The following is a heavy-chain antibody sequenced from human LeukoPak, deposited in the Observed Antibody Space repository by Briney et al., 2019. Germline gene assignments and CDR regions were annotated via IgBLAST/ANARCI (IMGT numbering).Heavy chain of an antibody. D-gene: IGHD3-10*01. V-gene: IGHV4-39*01. Sequence: SETLSLTCTVSGDSFTNTDFFWGWIRQPPGKGLEWIANIDDSGRIYSNPSLRSRVTMSRDTSKNQFSLKVTSVTAADTAVYYCARLDGSSEHIPGSYPDFWGQGILVTVSS. CDR2: IDDSGRI. CDR1: GDSFTNTDFF. CDR3: ARLDGSSEHIPGSYPDF. J-gene: IGHJ4*02.